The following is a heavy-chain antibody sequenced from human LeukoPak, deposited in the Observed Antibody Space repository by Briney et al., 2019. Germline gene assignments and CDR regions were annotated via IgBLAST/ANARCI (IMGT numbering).Heavy chain of an antibody. D-gene: IGHD3-22*01. CDR3: AKGKSYYENSGYSDYFDS. V-gene: IGHV3-23*01. Sequence: GGSLRLSCAASGFTFSSYAMSWVRQAPGKGLEWVSAISGSGGSTYYADSVKGRFTISRDNSKNTLYLQMNSLRAEDTAVYYCAKGKSYYENSGYSDYFDSWGQGTLVPVSS. CDR2: ISGSGGST. J-gene: IGHJ4*02. CDR1: GFTFSSYA.